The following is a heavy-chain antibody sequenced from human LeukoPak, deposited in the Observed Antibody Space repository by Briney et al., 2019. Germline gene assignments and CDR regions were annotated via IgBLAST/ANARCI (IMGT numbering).Heavy chain of an antibody. J-gene: IGHJ4*02. CDR2: IKQDGSEK. CDR3: AREEPYYYDSSGYSPDY. V-gene: IGHV3-7*01. CDR1: GFTFSSYW. Sequence: PGGSLRLSCAASGFTFSSYWMSWVRQAPGKGLEWVANIKQDGSEKYYVDSVKGRFTISRDNAKNSLYLQMNSLRAEDTAVYYCAREEPYYYDSSGYSPDYWGQGTLVTVSS. D-gene: IGHD3-22*01.